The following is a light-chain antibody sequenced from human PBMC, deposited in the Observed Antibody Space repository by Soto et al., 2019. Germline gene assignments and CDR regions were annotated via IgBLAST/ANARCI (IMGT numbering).Light chain of an antibody. CDR2: GAS. CDR1: HSVSSSF. V-gene: IGKV3-20*01. CDR3: QQYNTYLS. J-gene: IGKJ1*01. Sequence: EIVLTQSPGTLSLSPGERATLSCRASHSVSSSFLAWYQHRPGQAPRLLIYGASSRATGSPDRFSGSGSGTDFTLTISSLLPDDVATYYCQQYNTYLSFGQGTKVDIK.